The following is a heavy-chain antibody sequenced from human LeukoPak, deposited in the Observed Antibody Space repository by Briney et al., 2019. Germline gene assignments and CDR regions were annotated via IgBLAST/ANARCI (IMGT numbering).Heavy chain of an antibody. D-gene: IGHD6-13*01. J-gene: IGHJ4*02. V-gene: IGHV4-4*02. CDR3: ARALAAGGSLIDY. Sequence: SETLSLTCAVSGGSISSSNWWSWVRQPPGKGLEWIGYIYYSGSTNYNPSLKSLVTISVDTSKNQFSLKLSSVTAADTAVYYCARALAAGGSLIDYWGQGTLVTVSS. CDR2: IYYSGST. CDR1: GGSISSSNW.